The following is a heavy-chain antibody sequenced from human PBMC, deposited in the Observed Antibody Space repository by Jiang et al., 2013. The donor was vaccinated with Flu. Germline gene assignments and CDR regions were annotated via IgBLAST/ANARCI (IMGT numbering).Heavy chain of an antibody. CDR3: ARSHSTCTNGVCYTWLVVSGWLH. CDR1: GYGFTSYW. Sequence: GAEVKKPGESLRISCKGSGYGFTSYWISWVRQMPGKGLEWMGRIDPSDSYTNYSPSFQGHVTISADKSISTAYLQWSSLKASDTAMYYCARSHSTCTNGVCYTWLVVSGWLHWGQGTLVTVSS. D-gene: IGHD2-8*01. CDR2: IDPSDSYT. J-gene: IGHJ4*02. V-gene: IGHV5-10-1*01.